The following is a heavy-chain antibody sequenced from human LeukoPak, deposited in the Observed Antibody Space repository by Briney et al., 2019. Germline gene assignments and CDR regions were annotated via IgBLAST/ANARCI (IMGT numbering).Heavy chain of an antibody. CDR2: MRYDGNNK. V-gene: IGHV3-30*02. CDR3: AKNGPDYIWGNYLDY. Sequence: PGRCLRLSCAASGFSFSDFGMHWVRQAPGKGLEWVAFMRYDGNNKYYADSVKGRFTISRDNSENMLYLEMKSLRPEDTAVYYCAKNGPDYIWGNYLDYWGQGTLVTVPS. D-gene: IGHD3-16*01. J-gene: IGHJ4*02. CDR1: GFSFSDFG.